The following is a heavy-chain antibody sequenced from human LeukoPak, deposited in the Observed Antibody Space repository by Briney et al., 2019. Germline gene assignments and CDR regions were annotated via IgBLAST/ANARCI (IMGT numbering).Heavy chain of an antibody. Sequence: SETLSLTCAVYGGSFSGYYWSWIRQPPGKGLEWIGEINHSGSTNYNPSLKSRVTISVDTSKNQFSLKPSSVTAADTAVYYCARGTARGFDPWGQGTLVTVSS. V-gene: IGHV4-34*01. J-gene: IGHJ5*02. CDR2: INHSGST. CDR3: ARGTARGFDP. CDR1: GGSFSGYY. D-gene: IGHD3-10*01.